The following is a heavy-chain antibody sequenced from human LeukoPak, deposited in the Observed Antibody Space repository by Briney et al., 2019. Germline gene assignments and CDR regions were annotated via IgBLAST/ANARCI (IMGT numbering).Heavy chain of an antibody. CDR2: ICYDGSNK. J-gene: IGHJ4*02. D-gene: IGHD6-13*01. CDR1: GFTFTSHS. Sequence: PGGSLRLSCAASGFTFTSHSMHWVRKAPGKGPESVAVICYDGSNKYYADSVKGRFTISRDNSKNTLYLQMNSLRAEDTAVYYCASNAAAGTFDYWGQGILVTVSS. CDR3: ASNAAAGTFDY. V-gene: IGHV3-33*01.